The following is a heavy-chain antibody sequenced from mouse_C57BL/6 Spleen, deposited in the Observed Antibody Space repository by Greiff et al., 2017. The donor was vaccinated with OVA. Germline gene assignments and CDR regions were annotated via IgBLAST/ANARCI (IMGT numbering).Heavy chain of an antibody. CDR3: ASSSYDYAMDY. D-gene: IGHD1-1*01. CDR2: IDPSDSYT. V-gene: IGHV1-69*01. Sequence: QVQLQQPGAELVMPGASVKLSCKASGYTFTSYWMHWVKQRPGQGLEWIGEIDPSDSYTNYNQKFKGKSTLTVDKSSSTAYMQLSRLTSEDSAVYYCASSSYDYAMDYWGQGTSVTVSS. J-gene: IGHJ4*01. CDR1: GYTFTSYW.